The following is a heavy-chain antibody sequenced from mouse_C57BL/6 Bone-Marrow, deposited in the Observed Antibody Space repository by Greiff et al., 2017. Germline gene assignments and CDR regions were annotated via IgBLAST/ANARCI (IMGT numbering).Heavy chain of an antibody. J-gene: IGHJ2*01. CDR1: GFNIKDYY. CDR2: LDPEDGDT. V-gene: IGHV14-2*01. D-gene: IGHD1-1*01. Sequence: VQLQQSGAELVKPGASVKLSCTASGFNIKDYYIHWVKQRTEQGLEWIGRLDPEDGDTKYAPKFQDTATITADTSSNTAYLQLSSLTSEDTAVYYCTRSLIYYGTNYWGQGTTVTVSS. CDR3: TRSLIYYGTNY.